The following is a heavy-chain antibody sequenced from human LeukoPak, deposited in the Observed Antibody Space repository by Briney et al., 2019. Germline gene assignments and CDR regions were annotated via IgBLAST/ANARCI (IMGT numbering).Heavy chain of an antibody. CDR3: ARAWSRRDYYYYMDV. D-gene: IGHD3-3*01. Sequence: ASVKVSCKASGYTFTSYYMHWVRQAPGQGLEWMGIINPSGGSTSYAQKFQGRVTMTTDTFTNTAYMELRSLRSDDTAVYYCARAWSRRDYYYYMDVWGKGTTVTVSS. V-gene: IGHV1-46*01. J-gene: IGHJ6*03. CDR1: GYTFTSYY. CDR2: INPSGGST.